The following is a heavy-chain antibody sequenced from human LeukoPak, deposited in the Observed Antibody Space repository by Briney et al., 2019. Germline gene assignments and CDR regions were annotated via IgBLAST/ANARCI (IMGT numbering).Heavy chain of an antibody. CDR1: GYTFTSYY. Sequence: ASVKISCKASGYTFTSYYVHWVRQAPGQGLEWMGIIRPSGGRASYPQNFQGRVTMTMDMSASTVHMELSSLTSEDTAMYYCAREPPESFRFDYWGQGAPVTVSS. J-gene: IGHJ4*02. V-gene: IGHV1-46*01. CDR2: IRPSGGRA. D-gene: IGHD3-16*02. CDR3: AREPPESFRFDY.